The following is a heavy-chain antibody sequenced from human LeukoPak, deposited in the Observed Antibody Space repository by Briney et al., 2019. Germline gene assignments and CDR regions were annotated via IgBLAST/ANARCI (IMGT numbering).Heavy chain of an antibody. D-gene: IGHD4-17*01. Sequence: GGSLRLSCADSGFSFSTYGMSWVRQAPGKGLEWVSAITSSGGSTYYADSVKGRFTISRDNSKHTMYLQMNSLRAEDTAVYYCAKDDLYGKFDYWGQGTLATVSS. V-gene: IGHV3-23*01. CDR3: AKDDLYGKFDY. J-gene: IGHJ4*02. CDR2: ITSSGGST. CDR1: GFSFSTYG.